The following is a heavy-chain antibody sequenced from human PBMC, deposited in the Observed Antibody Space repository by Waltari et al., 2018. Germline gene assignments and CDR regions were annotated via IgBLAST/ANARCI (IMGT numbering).Heavy chain of an antibody. Sequence: EVQLVESGGGLVKPGGSLRLSCVASGFTFSSYSMNWVRQAPGKGLEWVSSISSSSSYIYYADAVKGRFTISRDNAKNSLYLQMNSLRAEDTAVYYCATVPAAPAYYYYYMDVWGKGTTVTVSS. V-gene: IGHV3-21*01. CDR3: ATVPAAPAYYYYYMDV. J-gene: IGHJ6*03. CDR2: ISSSSSYI. CDR1: GFTFSSYS. D-gene: IGHD2-2*01.